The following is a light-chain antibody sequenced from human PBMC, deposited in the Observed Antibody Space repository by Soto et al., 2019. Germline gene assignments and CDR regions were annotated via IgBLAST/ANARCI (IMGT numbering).Light chain of an antibody. CDR2: DVS. J-gene: IGLJ2*01. Sequence: QSALTQPASVSGSPGQSITISCTRTSSDVGGYNYVSWYQLHPGKPPKLMIYDVSIRPSGVSNRFSGSKSGNTASLTISGLQAEDETDYYCSSYTSSSSVVFGGGTKVTVL. CDR3: SSYTSSSSVV. V-gene: IGLV2-14*03. CDR1: SSDVGGYNY.